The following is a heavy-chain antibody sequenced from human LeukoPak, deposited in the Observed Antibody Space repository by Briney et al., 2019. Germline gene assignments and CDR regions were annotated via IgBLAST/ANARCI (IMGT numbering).Heavy chain of an antibody. CDR2: IYSGGST. V-gene: IGHV3-53*04. D-gene: IGHD3-10*01. J-gene: IGHJ4*02. Sequence: GGSLRLSCAASGFTVSSNYMSWVRQAPGKGLEWVSVIYSGGSTYYADTVKGRFTISRHNSKNTLYLQVNSLRAEDTAVYYCARVKFYYGSPDYFDYWGQGTLVTVSS. CDR3: ARVKFYYGSPDYFDY. CDR1: GFTVSSNY.